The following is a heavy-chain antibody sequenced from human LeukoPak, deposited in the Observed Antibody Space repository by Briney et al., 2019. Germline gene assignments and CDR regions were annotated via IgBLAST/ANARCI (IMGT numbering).Heavy chain of an antibody. D-gene: IGHD6-13*01. Sequence: PGGSLRLSCAAFGFTFGDYGMHWVRQPPGKGLEWVSSVSWNSGSINYADSVKGRFTISRDNTKNSLYLQMNSLRPEDTAFYFCAKETWAAGNHFDYWGQGILVTVSS. CDR3: AKETWAAGNHFDY. V-gene: IGHV3-9*01. CDR2: VSWNSGSI. CDR1: GFTFGDYG. J-gene: IGHJ4*02.